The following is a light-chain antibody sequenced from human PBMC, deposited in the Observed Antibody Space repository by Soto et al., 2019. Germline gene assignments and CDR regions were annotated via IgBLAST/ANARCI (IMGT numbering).Light chain of an antibody. Sequence: QSVLTQPGSVSGSPGQSITISCTGTSSDVGYYKYVSWYQQYPGKAPKLMIYEVTNRPSGVPTRFSGSKSGNTASLTISGLQAEDEADYYCSSYSSSSTVYVFGTGTKVTVL. V-gene: IGLV2-14*01. J-gene: IGLJ1*01. CDR3: SSYSSSSTVYV. CDR2: EVT. CDR1: SSDVGYYKY.